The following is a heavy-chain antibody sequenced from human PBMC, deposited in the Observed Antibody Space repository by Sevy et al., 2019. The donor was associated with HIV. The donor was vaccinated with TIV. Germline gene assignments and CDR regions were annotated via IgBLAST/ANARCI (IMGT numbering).Heavy chain of an antibody. CDR1: GYPICSGYY. D-gene: IGHD3-10*02. CDR3: AMPVSVRGAVEDY. Sequence: SETLSLTCAVSGYPICSGYYWGWIRQPPGKGLEWIGNIYPSGNTYHNPSLKSRVTLSLDSSKNQFSLKINFVTAADTAIYYCAMPVSVRGAVEDYWGQGALVTVSS. CDR2: IYPSGNT. J-gene: IGHJ4*02. V-gene: IGHV4-38-2*01.